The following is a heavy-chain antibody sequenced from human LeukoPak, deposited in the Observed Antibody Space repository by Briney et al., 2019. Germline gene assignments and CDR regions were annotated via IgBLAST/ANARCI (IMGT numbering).Heavy chain of an antibody. Sequence: SETLSLTCTVSGDSISSYFWNWIRQTPGKGLEWIGFYSGSTNYNPSPKSRVTISVDTSKNQFSLKLSSVTAADTAVYYCARRSGIAAAGSFDYWGQGTLVTVSS. CDR3: ARRSGIAAAGSFDY. J-gene: IGHJ4*02. CDR1: GDSISSYF. V-gene: IGHV4-59*08. CDR2: FYSGST. D-gene: IGHD6-13*01.